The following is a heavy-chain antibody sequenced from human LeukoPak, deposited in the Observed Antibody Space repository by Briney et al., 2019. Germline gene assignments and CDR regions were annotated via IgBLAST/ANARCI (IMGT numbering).Heavy chain of an antibody. D-gene: IGHD5-18*01. V-gene: IGHV3-48*04. CDR3: ARVDTVNYYYYMDV. J-gene: IGHJ6*03. Sequence: GGPLRLSCAASGFNFSIYAMNWVRQAPGKGLEWVSYISSSGSTIYYADSVKGRFTISRDNAKNSLYLQMNSLRAEDTAVYYCARVDTVNYYYYMDVWGKGTPVTVSS. CDR1: GFNFSIYA. CDR2: ISSSGSTI.